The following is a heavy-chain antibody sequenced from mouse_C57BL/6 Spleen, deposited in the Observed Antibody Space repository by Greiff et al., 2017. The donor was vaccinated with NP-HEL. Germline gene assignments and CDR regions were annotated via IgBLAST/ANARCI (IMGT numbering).Heavy chain of an antibody. V-gene: IGHV1-26*01. CDR3: ARMSDYGDGFPAW. J-gene: IGHJ3*01. CDR2: INPNNGGT. D-gene: IGHD2-4*01. CDR1: GYTFTDYY. Sequence: EVQLQQSGPELVKPGASVKISCKASGYTFTDYYMNWVKQSHGKSLEWIGDINPNNGGTSYNQKFKGKATLTVDKSSSTAYMELRSLTSEDSAVYYCARMSDYGDGFPAWWGQGTLVTVSA.